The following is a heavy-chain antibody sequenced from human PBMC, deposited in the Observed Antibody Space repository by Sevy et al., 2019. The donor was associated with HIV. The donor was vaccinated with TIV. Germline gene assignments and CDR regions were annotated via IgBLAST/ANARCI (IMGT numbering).Heavy chain of an antibody. J-gene: IGHJ4*02. CDR1: GFTVSTKY. V-gene: IGHV3-53*01. Sequence: GGSLRLSCAASGFTVSTKYMSWVRQAPGKGLEWVSVIYSAHSTYYTDSVKGRFTISRDNSKNTLYLQMNSLRAEDTAVYYCARGKLDYGDYYYFDYWGQGTVVTVSS. D-gene: IGHD4-17*01. CDR3: ARGKLDYGDYYYFDY. CDR2: IYSAHST.